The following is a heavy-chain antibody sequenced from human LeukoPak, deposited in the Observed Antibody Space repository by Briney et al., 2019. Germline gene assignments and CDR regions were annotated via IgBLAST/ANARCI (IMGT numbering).Heavy chain of an antibody. CDR1: GFTFSSYG. J-gene: IGHJ4*02. Sequence: GGSLRLSCAASGFTFSSYGMHWVRQAPGKGLEWVAVISYDGSNKYYADSVKGRFTISRDNSKNTLYLQMNSLRAEDTAVYYCAKVEAAYGSGSYYDYWGQGTLVIVSS. CDR2: ISYDGSNK. D-gene: IGHD3-10*01. CDR3: AKVEAAYGSGSYYDY. V-gene: IGHV3-30*18.